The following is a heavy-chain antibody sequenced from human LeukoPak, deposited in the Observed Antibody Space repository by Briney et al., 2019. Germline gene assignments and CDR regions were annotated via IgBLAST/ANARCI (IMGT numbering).Heavy chain of an antibody. V-gene: IGHV5-51*01. CDR3: ARSPYCSGVRCYSPYYYYYMDV. CDR2: IYPGDSNT. J-gene: IGHJ6*03. CDR1: GYSFTNYW. Sequence: GESLKISCKGSGYSFTNYWIGWVRQMPGKGLEWMEIIYPGDSNTRYSPSSQGQVTISADKSISTAYLQWSSLKASDTAMYYCARSPYCSGVRCYSPYYYYYMDVWGKGTTVTVSS. D-gene: IGHD2-15*01.